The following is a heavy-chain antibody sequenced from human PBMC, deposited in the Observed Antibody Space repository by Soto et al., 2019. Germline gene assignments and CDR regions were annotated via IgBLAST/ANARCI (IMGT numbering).Heavy chain of an antibody. D-gene: IGHD5-18*01. Sequence: QVQLVQSGAEVKKPGSSVTVSCKTSGGTFSKDAINWVRQAPGQGLEWMGLLIPVFGSPIYAQKFQGRIGITAAESTSTAFMELSSLRSEDTAVYYCTRVLGYTFEPGKTRYYAMDVWGQGTPVSVSS. V-gene: IGHV1-69*01. CDR3: TRVLGYTFEPGKTRYYAMDV. CDR2: LIPVFGSP. J-gene: IGHJ6*02. CDR1: GGTFSKDA.